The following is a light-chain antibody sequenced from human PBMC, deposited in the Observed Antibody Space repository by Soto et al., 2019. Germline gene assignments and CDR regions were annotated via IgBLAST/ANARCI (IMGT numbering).Light chain of an antibody. CDR1: SANIVSNY. J-gene: IGLJ3*02. Sequence: QSVLTQPPSVSAAPGQKVTLSCSGSSANIVSNYVSWYQQVPGTAPKLLIYEDHKRPSEIPDRFSGSKSGTSATLGITGLQTGDEADYYCGSWDSSLSAGVFGGGTKLTVL. V-gene: IGLV1-51*02. CDR2: EDH. CDR3: GSWDSSLSAGV.